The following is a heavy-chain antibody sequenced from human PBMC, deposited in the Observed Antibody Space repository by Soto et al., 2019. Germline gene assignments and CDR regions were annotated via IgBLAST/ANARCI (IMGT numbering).Heavy chain of an antibody. CDR1: GFSFSNYA. V-gene: IGHV3-23*01. D-gene: IGHD6-13*01. J-gene: IGHJ4*02. CDR3: VKGGASYTSCWYAN. Sequence: GGSLRLSCAASGFSFSNYAMHWVRQALGKGLEWVSTIKDSGDSTYYLDSVRGRFTISRDYSRNTLYLQMTSLRAEDTALYHCVKGGASYTSCWYANWGQGILVTVSS. CDR2: IKDSGDST.